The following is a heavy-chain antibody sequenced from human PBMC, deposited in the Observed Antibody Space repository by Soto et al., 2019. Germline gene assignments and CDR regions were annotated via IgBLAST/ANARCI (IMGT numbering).Heavy chain of an antibody. D-gene: IGHD3-10*01. Sequence: QLQLQESGPGLVKPSETLSLTCTVSGGSISSSSYYWGWIRQPPGKGLEWIGSIYYSGSTYYNPSLKSRVTISVDTSKNQFSLKLSSVTAADTAVYYCASLRTAGHDYYYYGMDVWGQGTTVTVSS. CDR1: GGSISSSSYY. V-gene: IGHV4-39*01. CDR2: IYYSGST. CDR3: ASLRTAGHDYYYYGMDV. J-gene: IGHJ6*02.